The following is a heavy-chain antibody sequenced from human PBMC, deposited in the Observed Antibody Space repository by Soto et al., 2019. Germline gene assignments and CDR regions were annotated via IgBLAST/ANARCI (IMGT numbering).Heavy chain of an antibody. J-gene: IGHJ3*02. V-gene: IGHV4-61*01. CDR3: ARVERGTATTVVDAFDI. Sequence: SETLSLICAVYGGFVSSGSYYWSWIRQPPGKGLEWIGEMSHSGGTHFNPSLKSRVTISVDTSKNQFSLKMSSVTAADTALYYCARVERGTATTVVDAFDIWGPGTMVTVS. CDR2: MSHSGGT. CDR1: GGFVSSGSYY. D-gene: IGHD1-1*01.